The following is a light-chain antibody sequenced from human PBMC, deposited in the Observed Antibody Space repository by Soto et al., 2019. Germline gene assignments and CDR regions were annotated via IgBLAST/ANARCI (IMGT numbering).Light chain of an antibody. CDR3: QQYNKWPLT. Sequence: EIVMTQSPATLSVSPGETATLSCSASQSFSIDLAWYQQKPGQAPRLLISGVSNRATGIPARFSGSGSGTEFTLTISSLQSEDFAIYYCQQYNKWPLTFGGGTKVEIK. CDR1: QSFSID. CDR2: GVS. J-gene: IGKJ4*01. V-gene: IGKV3-15*01.